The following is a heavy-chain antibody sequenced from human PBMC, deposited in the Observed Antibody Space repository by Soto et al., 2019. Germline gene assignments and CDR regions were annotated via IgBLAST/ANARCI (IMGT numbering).Heavy chain of an antibody. J-gene: IGHJ5*02. Sequence: GGSLRLCCTASGFTFGAYAMNWFRQAPGKGLEWLGFIRSKAYGGTTEYAASVKGRFTISRDDSKSIAYLQMNSLKTEDTAVYICFRAHTVAGPGIVDVWGQRSLDTGSS. D-gene: IGHD6-19*01. CDR2: IRSKAYGGTT. V-gene: IGHV3-49*03. CDR3: FRAHTVAGPGIVDV. CDR1: GFTFGAYA.